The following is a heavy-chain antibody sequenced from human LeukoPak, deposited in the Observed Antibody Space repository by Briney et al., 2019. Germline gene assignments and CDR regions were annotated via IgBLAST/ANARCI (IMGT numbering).Heavy chain of an antibody. CDR1: GYTFTSYG. CDR3: ARGGYYYDSSGYYVDY. J-gene: IGHJ4*02. Sequence: ASVKVFCKASGYTFTSYGISWVGQAPGQGLEWMGWISAYNGNTNYAQKLQGRVTMTTDTSTSTAYMELRSLRSDDTAVYYCARGGYYYDSSGYYVDYWGQGTLVTVSS. V-gene: IGHV1-18*01. D-gene: IGHD3-22*01. CDR2: ISAYNGNT.